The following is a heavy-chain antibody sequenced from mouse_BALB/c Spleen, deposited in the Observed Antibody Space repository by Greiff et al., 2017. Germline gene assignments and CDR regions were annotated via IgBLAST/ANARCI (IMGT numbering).Heavy chain of an antibody. CDR1: GFTFSSYA. J-gene: IGHJ2*01. CDR3: ARDDGYYLDY. CDR2: ISSGGST. D-gene: IGHD2-3*01. Sequence: EVQVVESGGGLVKPGGSLKLSCAASGFTFSSYAMSWVRQTPEKRLEWVASISSGGSTYYPDSVKGRFTISRDNARNILYLQMSSLRSEDTAMYCCARDDGYYLDYWGQGTTLTVSS. V-gene: IGHV5-6-5*01.